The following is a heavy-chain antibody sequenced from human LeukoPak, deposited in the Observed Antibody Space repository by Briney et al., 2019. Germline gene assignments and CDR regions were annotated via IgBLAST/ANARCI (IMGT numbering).Heavy chain of an antibody. CDR2: IWCDGSNK. Sequence: GGSLRLSCAASGFTFSSYGMHWVRQAPGKGLEWVAVIWCDGSNKYYADSVKGRFTISRDNSKNTLYLQMNSLRAEDTAVYYCAREPYYYDSSGYYYAEYFQHWGQGTLVTVSS. D-gene: IGHD3-22*01. CDR3: AREPYYYDSSGYYYAEYFQH. J-gene: IGHJ1*01. CDR1: GFTFSSYG. V-gene: IGHV3-33*01.